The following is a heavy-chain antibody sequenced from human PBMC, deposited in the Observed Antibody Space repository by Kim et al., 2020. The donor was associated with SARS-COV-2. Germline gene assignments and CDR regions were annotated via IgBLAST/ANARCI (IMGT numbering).Heavy chain of an antibody. V-gene: IGHV3-74*01. Sequence: GGSLRLSCAASEFTFSSDWMHWVRQAPGKGLEWVSRISADGGSISVADSVRGRFTISRDNAKKTLYLQMNSLRADDTAVYYCACSGSYSPFDYWGQGTLVTVSS. CDR1: EFTFSSDW. J-gene: IGHJ4*02. CDR2: ISADGGSI. D-gene: IGHD1-26*01. CDR3: ACSGSYSPFDY.